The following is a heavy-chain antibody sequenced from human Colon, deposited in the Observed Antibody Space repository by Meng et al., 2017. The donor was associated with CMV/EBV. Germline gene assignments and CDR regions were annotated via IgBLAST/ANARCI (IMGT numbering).Heavy chain of an antibody. CDR2: ISYDGSNQ. D-gene: IGHD5-18*01. CDR3: AKPRTAMSNNWFDP. CDR1: GVTLSNYG. J-gene: IGHJ5*02. Sequence: ASGVTLSNYGMHWVRQAPGKGLEWVAVISYDGSNQYYADSVKGRFTVSRDNSKNMLYLQMNSLRTEDTAVYYCAKPRTAMSNNWFDPWGQGTLVTVSS. V-gene: IGHV3-30*18.